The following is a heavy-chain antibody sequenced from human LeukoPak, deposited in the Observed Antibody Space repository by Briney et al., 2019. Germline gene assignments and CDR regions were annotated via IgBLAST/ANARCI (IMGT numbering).Heavy chain of an antibody. D-gene: IGHD2-2*01. V-gene: IGHV4-39*07. CDR3: ARDKGYCSSTSCRNWFDP. Sequence: SETLSLTCTVSGGSISSSSYYWGWIRQPPGKGLEWIGSIYYSGSTYYNPSLKSRVTISVDTSKNQFSLKLSSVTAADTAVYYCARDKGYCSSTSCRNWFDPWGQGTLVTVSS. CDR2: IYYSGST. CDR1: GGSISSSSYY. J-gene: IGHJ5*02.